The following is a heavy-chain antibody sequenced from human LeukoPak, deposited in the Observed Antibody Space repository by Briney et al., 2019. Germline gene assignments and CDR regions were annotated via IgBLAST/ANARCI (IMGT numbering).Heavy chain of an antibody. V-gene: IGHV4-59*01. Sequence: SETLSLTCTVSGGSISSYYWSWIRQPPGKGLEWIGYISYSGSTNYNPSLKGRVTISVDTSKSQFSLKLASVTAADTAVYYCARSTSTMTAYVYWGQGTLVTVSS. CDR2: ISYSGST. CDR3: ARSTSTMTAYVY. CDR1: GGSISSYY. J-gene: IGHJ4*02. D-gene: IGHD3-9*01.